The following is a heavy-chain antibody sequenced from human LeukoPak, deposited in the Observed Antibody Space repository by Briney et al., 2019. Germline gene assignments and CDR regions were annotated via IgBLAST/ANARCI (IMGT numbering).Heavy chain of an antibody. CDR1: GGSISSGGYY. V-gene: IGHV4-31*03. D-gene: IGHD3-22*01. Sequence: SEALSLTCTVSGGSISSGGYYWSWIRQHPGKGLEWIGYIYYSGSTYYNPSLKSRVTISVDTSKNQFSLKLSSVTAADTAVYYCAIHTYYYDSSGYYPRDDAFDIWGQGTMVTVSS. J-gene: IGHJ3*02. CDR3: AIHTYYYDSSGYYPRDDAFDI. CDR2: IYYSGST.